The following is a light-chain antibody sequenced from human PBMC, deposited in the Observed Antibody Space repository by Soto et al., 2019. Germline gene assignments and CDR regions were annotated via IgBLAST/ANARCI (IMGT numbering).Light chain of an antibody. CDR2: DAS. V-gene: IGKV3-20*01. CDR1: QTVTNN. J-gene: IGKJ1*01. CDR3: QQYGSSPWT. Sequence: EIVMTQSPATLSVSPGERAILSCRASQTVTNNLAGYQQKPGQAPRLLIFDASNRATGIPARFSGSGSGTDFTLTISRLEPEDFAVYYCQQYGSSPWTFGQGTKVDIK.